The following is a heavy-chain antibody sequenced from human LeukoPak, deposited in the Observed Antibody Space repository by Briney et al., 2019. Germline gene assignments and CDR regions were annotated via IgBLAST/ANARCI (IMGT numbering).Heavy chain of an antibody. CDR1: GFTFSSCA. CDR2: ISGSGGNT. CDR3: AKGAFVLSTSSWYPARYFDY. J-gene: IGHJ4*02. Sequence: PGGSLRLSCAASGFTFSSCAMSWVRQAPGKGLEWVSAISGSGGNTYYADSVKGRFTISRDNSKNTLYLQMNSLRAEDTAVYYCAKGAFVLSTSSWYPARYFDYWGQGTLVTVSS. V-gene: IGHV3-23*01. D-gene: IGHD6-19*01.